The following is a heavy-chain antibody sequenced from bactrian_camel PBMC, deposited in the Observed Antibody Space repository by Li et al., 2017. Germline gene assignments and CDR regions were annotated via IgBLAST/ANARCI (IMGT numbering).Heavy chain of an antibody. D-gene: IGHD1*01. CDR1: GFTFSTYA. J-gene: IGHJ4*01. V-gene: IGHV3S2*01. CDR3: AAEARGSRPFGLAWTDPEEYTR. Sequence: VQLVESGGGLVQPGGSLVLSCAASGFTFSTYAMGWVRQAPGKGLEWVTSIYSDRDCTYYADSVKGRFTISKDNAKDTLYLQMDNLKPEDTATYYCAAEARGSRPFGLAWTDPEEYTRWGRGTQVTVS. CDR2: IYSDRDCT.